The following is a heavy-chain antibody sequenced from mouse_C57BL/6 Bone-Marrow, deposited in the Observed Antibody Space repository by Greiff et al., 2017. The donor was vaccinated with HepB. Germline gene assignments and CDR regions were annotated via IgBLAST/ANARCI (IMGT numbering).Heavy chain of an antibody. CDR3: ARVIYGDFDY. Sequence: EVQLVESEGGLVQPGSSMKLSCTASGFTFSDYYMAWVRQVPEKGLEWVANINYDGSSTYYLDSLKSRFIISRDNAKNILYLQMSSLKSEDTATYYCARVIYGDFDYWGQGTTLTVSS. D-gene: IGHD1-1*01. CDR1: GFTFSDYY. CDR2: INYDGSST. V-gene: IGHV5-16*01. J-gene: IGHJ2*01.